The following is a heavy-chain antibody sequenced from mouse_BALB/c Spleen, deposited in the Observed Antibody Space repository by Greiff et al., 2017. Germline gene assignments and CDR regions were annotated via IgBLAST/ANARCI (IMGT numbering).Heavy chain of an antibody. D-gene: IGHD2-1*01. V-gene: IGHV2-5-1*01. Sequence: QVQLQQSGPSLVQPSQSLSITCTVSGFSLTSYGVHWVRQSPGKGLEWLGVIWRGGSTDYNAAFMSRLSITKDNSKSQVFFKMNSLQADDTAIYYCAKSGNYVDWYFDVWGAGTTVTVSS. CDR1: GFSLTSYG. CDR2: IWRGGST. J-gene: IGHJ1*01. CDR3: AKSGNYVDWYFDV.